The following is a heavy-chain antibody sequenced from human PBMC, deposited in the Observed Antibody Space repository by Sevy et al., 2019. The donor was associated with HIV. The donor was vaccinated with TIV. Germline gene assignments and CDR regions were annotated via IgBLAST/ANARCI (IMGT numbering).Heavy chain of an antibody. D-gene: IGHD2-21*01. J-gene: IGHJ4*02. CDR3: ARLYSCGGSCYYFDL. V-gene: IGHV1-46*01. CDR1: GYSFTSRY. CDR2: INPGGGAP. Sequence: ASVKVSCKASGYSFTSRYLHWVRQAPGQGLEWMGQINPGGGAPIYAQKFQGRVSMTRDTSTRTMYMDVGSLRSEDTAMYYCARLYSCGGSCYYFDLWGQGTLVTVSS.